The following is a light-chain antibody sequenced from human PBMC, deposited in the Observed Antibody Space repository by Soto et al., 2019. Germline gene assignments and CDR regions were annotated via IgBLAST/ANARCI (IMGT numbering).Light chain of an antibody. CDR3: QQYGNSRA. J-gene: IGKJ1*01. CDR2: GAS. Sequence: ETLLTQSPGSLSLSPGERGTLSCRASQSVSSNYIAWYQLKPGQAPRLLIYGASSRATGIPDRFSGSGSGTDFTLTISRLEPEDFAVYYCQQYGNSRAFGQGTKVDIK. CDR1: QSVSSNY. V-gene: IGKV3-20*01.